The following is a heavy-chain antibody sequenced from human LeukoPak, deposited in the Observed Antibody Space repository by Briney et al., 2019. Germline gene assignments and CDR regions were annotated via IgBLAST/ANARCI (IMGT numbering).Heavy chain of an antibody. CDR3: ARDPADYGDYESFDY. J-gene: IGHJ4*02. V-gene: IGHV3-21*01. D-gene: IGHD4-17*01. CDR1: GFTFSIYS. Sequence: GGSLRLSCAASGFTFSIYSMNWVRQAPGMGLEWVSSISSSSSYIYYADSVKGRFTISRDNAKNSLYLQMNSLRAEDTAVYYCARDPADYGDYESFDYWGQGTLITVSS. CDR2: ISSSSSYI.